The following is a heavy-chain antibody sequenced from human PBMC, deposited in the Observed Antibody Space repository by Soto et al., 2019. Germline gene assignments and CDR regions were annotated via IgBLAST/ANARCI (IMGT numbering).Heavy chain of an antibody. D-gene: IGHD1-26*01. CDR3: ARRASR. V-gene: IGHV3-48*03. CDR1: GFNFGSSV. J-gene: IGHJ3*01. CDR2: IQSSGHPI. Sequence: EVQLVESGGGLVQPGGSLRLSCAASGFNFGSSVMYWVRQAPGKGLEWISYIQSSGHPIFYADSVKGRFTISRDNANNSLFRQINSLSAEDTAVYYCARRASRWGQGTMVTVSS.